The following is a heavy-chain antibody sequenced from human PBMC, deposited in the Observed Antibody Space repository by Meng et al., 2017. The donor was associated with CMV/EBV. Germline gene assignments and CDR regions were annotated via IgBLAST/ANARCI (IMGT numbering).Heavy chain of an antibody. CDR1: GYTFNSYG. J-gene: IGHJ4*02. CDR2: ISAYNGNT. Sequence: GYTFNSYGISWVRQAPGQGLEWMGWISAYNGNTNYAQKLQGRVTMTTDTSTSTAYMELRSLRSDDTAVYYCARPNYYDSSGYYPPDYWGQGTLVTVSS. CDR3: ARPNYYDSSGYYPPDY. D-gene: IGHD3-22*01. V-gene: IGHV1-18*01.